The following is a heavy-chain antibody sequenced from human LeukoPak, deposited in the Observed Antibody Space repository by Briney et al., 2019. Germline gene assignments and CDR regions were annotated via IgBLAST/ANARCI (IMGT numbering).Heavy chain of an antibody. J-gene: IGHJ4*02. Sequence: GGSLRLSCAASGNYWMHWVRQAPGNGLVWVSHINSDGSWTSYADSVKGRFTISKDNAKNTVYLQMNSLRAEDTAVYYCVSFYETYWGRGTLVTVSS. CDR2: INSDGSWT. CDR3: VSFYETY. CDR1: GNYW. D-gene: IGHD2/OR15-2a*01. V-gene: IGHV3-74*01.